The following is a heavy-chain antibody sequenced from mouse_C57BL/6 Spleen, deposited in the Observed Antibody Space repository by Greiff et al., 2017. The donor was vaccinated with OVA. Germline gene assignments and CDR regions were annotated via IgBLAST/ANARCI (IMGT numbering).Heavy chain of an antibody. V-gene: IGHV14-4*01. CDR3: TRCSSRGGYAMGY. CDR2: IDPENGDT. D-gene: IGHD1-1*01. Sequence: EVQLQQSGAELVRPGASVKLSCTASGYNITDDYMHWVKQRPEQGLEWIGWIDPENGDTEYDSKFQGKATLTADTSSNTAYLQLSSLTSEDAAGYDCTRCSSRGGYAMGYWGQGTSVTVSS. J-gene: IGHJ4*01. CDR1: GYNITDDY.